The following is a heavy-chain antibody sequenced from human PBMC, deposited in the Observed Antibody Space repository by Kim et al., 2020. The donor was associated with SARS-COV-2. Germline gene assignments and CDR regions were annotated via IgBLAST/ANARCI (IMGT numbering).Heavy chain of an antibody. CDR2: IYHSRST. CDR3: ARGGVGSTGSYYYYGMDV. V-gene: IGHV4-30-2*01. D-gene: IGHD1-26*01. J-gene: IGHJ6*02. CDR1: GGSISSGGYS. Sequence: SETLSLTCAVSGGSISSGGYSWSWIRQPPGKGLEWIGYIYHSRSTYYNPSLKSRVTISVDRSENQFSLKLSSVTAADTAVYYGARGGVGSTGSYYYYGMDVWGPGTTVTVS.